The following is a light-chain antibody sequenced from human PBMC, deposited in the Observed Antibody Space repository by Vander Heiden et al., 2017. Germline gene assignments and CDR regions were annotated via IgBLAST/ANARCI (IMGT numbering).Light chain of an antibody. V-gene: IGKV2-28*01. CDR1: QSLLHSNGYNS. Sequence: DMVMTQYPLSLPVTPGEPASISCRSSQSLLHSNGYNSLDWYLQKPGQSPQLLIYLGSNRASGVPDRFSGSGSGTDFTLKISRVEAEDVGVYYCMQALQTLWTFGQGTKVEI. CDR2: LGS. CDR3: MQALQTLWT. J-gene: IGKJ1*01.